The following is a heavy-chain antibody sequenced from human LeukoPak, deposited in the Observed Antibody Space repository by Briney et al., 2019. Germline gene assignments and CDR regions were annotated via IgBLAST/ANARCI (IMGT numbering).Heavy chain of an antibody. Sequence: GGSLRLSCAASGLSFSTYTMSWVRQAPGKGLEWVAGISGSGVDTHYAGSVNGRFRISRDNSANTLYLQMNSLREEDTALYYCASGTYRLGDYWGQGTQVAVSP. CDR1: GLSFSTYT. CDR2: ISGSGVDT. J-gene: IGHJ4*02. D-gene: IGHD3-10*01. CDR3: ASGTYRLGDY. V-gene: IGHV3-23*01.